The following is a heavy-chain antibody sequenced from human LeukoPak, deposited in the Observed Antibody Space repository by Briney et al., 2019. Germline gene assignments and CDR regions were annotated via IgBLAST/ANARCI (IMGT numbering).Heavy chain of an antibody. Sequence: PGGSLRLSCAASEFTFSSYEMNWVRQALGKGLEWVSYISSSGDTIYYADSVKGRFTISRDNAKNSLYLQLNSLRAEDTAVYYCARVPRSSRIPIFRWGQGTLVTVSS. CDR2: ISSSGDTI. V-gene: IGHV3-48*03. CDR3: ARVPRSSRIPIFR. D-gene: IGHD3-3*01. CDR1: EFTFSSYE. J-gene: IGHJ4*02.